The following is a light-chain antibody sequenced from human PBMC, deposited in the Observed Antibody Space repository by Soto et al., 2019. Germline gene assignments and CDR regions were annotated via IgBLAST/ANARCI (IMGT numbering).Light chain of an antibody. CDR2: GAS. CDR3: QQSYTTTWT. V-gene: IGKV1-39*01. CDR1: ASISTF. Sequence: DIRMTQSPSSLSASAGDRVTITCRASASISTFLNWYQQTPGKAPKLLIYGASSLQTGVPSRFSGSGSGTDFTLTISSLQPEDFATYSCQQSYTTTWTFGQGTKVDIK. J-gene: IGKJ1*01.